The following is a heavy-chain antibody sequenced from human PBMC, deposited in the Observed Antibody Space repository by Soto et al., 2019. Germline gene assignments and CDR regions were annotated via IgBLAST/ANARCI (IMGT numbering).Heavy chain of an antibody. J-gene: IGHJ4*02. Sequence: GGSLRLSCAASGFTFSSYWMSWVRQAPGKGLEWVANIKQDGSEKYYVDSVKGRFTISRDNAKTSLYLQMNSLRAEDTAVYYCATRPGNYYDSSGPFDYWGQGTLVTVSS. CDR2: IKQDGSEK. V-gene: IGHV3-7*01. D-gene: IGHD3-22*01. CDR3: ATRPGNYYDSSGPFDY. CDR1: GFTFSSYW.